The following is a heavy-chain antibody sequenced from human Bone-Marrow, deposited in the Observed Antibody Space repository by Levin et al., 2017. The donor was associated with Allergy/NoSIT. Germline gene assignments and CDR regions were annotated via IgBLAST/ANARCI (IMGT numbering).Heavy chain of an antibody. CDR1: GITFRSYG. J-gene: IGHJ6*02. D-gene: IGHD4-11*01. CDR3: AKGGQSHRKKYCYNMDV. Sequence: GGSLRLSCAASGITFRSYGMHWVRQAPGKGLEWVSVTSYDGGNKYYADSVKGRFTISRDNSKNTLYLQMNSLRVEDTAVYYCAKGGQSHRKKYCYNMDVWGQGTTVTVSS. CDR2: TSYDGGNK. V-gene: IGHV3-30*18.